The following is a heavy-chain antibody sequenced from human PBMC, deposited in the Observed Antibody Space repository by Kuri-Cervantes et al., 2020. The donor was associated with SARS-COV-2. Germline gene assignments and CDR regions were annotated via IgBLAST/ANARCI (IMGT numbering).Heavy chain of an antibody. Sequence: GESLKISCAASGFTFSSYAMHWVRQAPGKGLEWVSAISGSGGSTYYADSVKGRFTISRDNSKNTLYLQMNSLSAEDTAVYYCVRDGDHWNFNYWGQGTLVTVSS. CDR2: ISGSGGST. D-gene: IGHD1-1*01. CDR3: VRDGDHWNFNY. J-gene: IGHJ4*02. V-gene: IGHV3-23*01. CDR1: GFTFSSYA.